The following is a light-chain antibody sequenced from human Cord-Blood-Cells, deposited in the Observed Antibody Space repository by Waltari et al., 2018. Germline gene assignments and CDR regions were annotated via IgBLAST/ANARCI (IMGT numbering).Light chain of an antibody. CDR1: NSNIGSNT. CDR2: SNN. Sequence: QSVLTQPPSASGTPGQRVTISRSGSNSNIGSNTVNWYQQLPGTAPKLLIYSNNQRPSGVPDRFSGSKSGTSASLAISGLQSEDEADYYCAAWDDSLNGRVFGGGTKLTVL. J-gene: IGLJ2*01. CDR3: AAWDDSLNGRV. V-gene: IGLV1-44*01.